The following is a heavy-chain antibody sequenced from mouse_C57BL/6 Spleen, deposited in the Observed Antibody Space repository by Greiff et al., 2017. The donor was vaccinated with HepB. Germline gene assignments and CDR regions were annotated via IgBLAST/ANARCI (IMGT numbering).Heavy chain of an antibody. CDR2: ISNGGGST. CDR3: ARHNQAMDY. Sequence: EVKLVESGGGLVQPGGSLKLSCAASGFTFSDYYMYWVRQTPEKRLEWVAYISNGGGSTYYPDTVKGRFTISRDNAKNTLYLQRSRLKSEDPAMYYCARHNQAMDYWGQGTSVTVSS. J-gene: IGHJ4*01. V-gene: IGHV5-12*01. CDR1: GFTFSDYY.